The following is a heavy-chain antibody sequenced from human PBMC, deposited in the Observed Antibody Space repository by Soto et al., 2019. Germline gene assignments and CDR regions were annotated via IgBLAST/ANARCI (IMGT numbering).Heavy chain of an antibody. CDR2: IIPIFGTA. CDR1: GGTFSSYA. Sequence: QVQLVQSGAEVKKPGSSVKVSCKASGGTFSSYAISWVRQAPGQGLEWMGGIIPIFGTANYAQKFQGRVTITAHESTSTAYMALSSLRSEDTAGYYCAKGWGSYYNEYYYCMDVWGQGTTVTVSS. CDR3: AKGWGSYYNEYYYCMDV. J-gene: IGHJ6*02. D-gene: IGHD3-10*01. V-gene: IGHV1-69*01.